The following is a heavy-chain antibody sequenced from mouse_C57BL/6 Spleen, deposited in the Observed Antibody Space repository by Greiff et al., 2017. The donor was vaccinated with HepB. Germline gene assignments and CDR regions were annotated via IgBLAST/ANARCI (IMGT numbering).Heavy chain of an antibody. D-gene: IGHD3-2*02. CDR1: GYTFTSYW. J-gene: IGHJ2*01. CDR3: ARERGAQATDFDY. CDR2: IDPSDSYT. Sequence: QVQLQQPGAELVRPGTSVKLSCKASGYTFTSYWMHWVKQRPGQGLEWIGVIDPSDSYTNYNQKFKGKATLTVDTSSSTAYMQLSSLTSEDSAVYYCARERGAQATDFDYWGQGTTLTVSS. V-gene: IGHV1-59*01.